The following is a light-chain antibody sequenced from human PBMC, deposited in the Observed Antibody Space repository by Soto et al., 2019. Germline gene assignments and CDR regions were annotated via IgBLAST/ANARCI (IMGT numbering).Light chain of an antibody. CDR1: QGISSY. CDR2: AAS. Sequence: DIQLTQCPSFLSASVGDRVTITCRASQGISSYLAWYQQKPGKAPKLLIYAASTLQSGVPSRFSGSGSGTEFTLTISSLQPEDFATYYCQQLNSYPHTFGQGTKLEIK. J-gene: IGKJ2*01. CDR3: QQLNSYPHT. V-gene: IGKV1-9*01.